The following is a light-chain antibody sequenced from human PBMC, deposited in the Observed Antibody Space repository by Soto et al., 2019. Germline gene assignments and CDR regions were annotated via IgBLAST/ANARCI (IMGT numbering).Light chain of an antibody. V-gene: IGKV3-20*01. CDR2: GGS. Sequence: EIVLTQSPDTLSLSPVERATLSCRASQNIYINSLAWYQQRPGQAPRLLIYGGSTRATAVPDRFSGSGSGTDFALTISRLEPEDFAVYYCQQYGAPPLTFGPGTKVD. CDR3: QQYGAPPLT. J-gene: IGKJ3*01. CDR1: QNIYINS.